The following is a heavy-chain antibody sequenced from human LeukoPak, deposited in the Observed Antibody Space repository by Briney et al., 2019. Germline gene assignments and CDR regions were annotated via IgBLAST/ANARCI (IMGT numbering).Heavy chain of an antibody. CDR3: ARGPQFSGPGWFDP. D-gene: IGHD3-10*01. Sequence: GGSLRLSCAASGFTVSSNYMSWVRQAPGKGLEWVSVIYSGGSTYYADSVKGRFTISRDNTKDSLYLQMNSLRAEDTVIYYCARGPQFSGPGWFDPWGQGTLVTVSS. CDR1: GFTVSSNY. J-gene: IGHJ5*02. V-gene: IGHV3-53*01. CDR2: IYSGGST.